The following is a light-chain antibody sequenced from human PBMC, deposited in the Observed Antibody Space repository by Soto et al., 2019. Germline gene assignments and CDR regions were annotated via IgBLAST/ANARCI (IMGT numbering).Light chain of an antibody. Sequence: EIVLTQSPGTLSLSPGERATLSCRASQSVGGNYLAWLQQKPGQAPRILIYDASSRPADIPDRFSGSGSGTDFTLSISRLEPEDFAVYFCQQYGSSPATFGQGTKVEIK. CDR3: QQYGSSPAT. CDR1: QSVGGNY. CDR2: DAS. V-gene: IGKV3-20*01. J-gene: IGKJ1*01.